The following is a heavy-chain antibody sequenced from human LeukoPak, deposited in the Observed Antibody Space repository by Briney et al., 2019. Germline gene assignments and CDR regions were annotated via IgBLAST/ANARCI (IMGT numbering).Heavy chain of an antibody. Sequence: SETLSLTCTVSGGSISSSSYYWGWIRQPPGKGLEWIGSIYYSGSTYYNPSLKSRVTISVDTSKNHFSLKLMSVTAADTAVYYCARHPCSGGSCPLDYYYYYGMDVWGQGTTVTVSS. V-gene: IGHV4-39*01. CDR1: GGSISSSSYY. CDR3: ARHPCSGGSCPLDYYYYYGMDV. CDR2: IYYSGST. J-gene: IGHJ6*02. D-gene: IGHD2-15*01.